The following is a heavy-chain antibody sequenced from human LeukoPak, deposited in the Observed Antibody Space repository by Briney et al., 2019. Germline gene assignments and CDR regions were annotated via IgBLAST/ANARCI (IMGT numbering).Heavy chain of an antibody. Sequence: GESLKISCKGSGYSFTHYWIGWVRQMSGKGLEWMGLIYPADSDIRYSPPFQGQVTISADKSISTAYLQWSSLKASDTAMYYCARFWTGYSDYWGQGTLVTVSS. CDR3: ARFWTGYSDY. J-gene: IGHJ4*02. CDR2: IYPADSDI. D-gene: IGHD3/OR15-3a*01. CDR1: GYSFTHYW. V-gene: IGHV5-51*01.